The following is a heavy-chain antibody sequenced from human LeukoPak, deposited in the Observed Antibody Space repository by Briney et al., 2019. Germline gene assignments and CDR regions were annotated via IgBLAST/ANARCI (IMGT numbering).Heavy chain of an antibody. D-gene: IGHD1-26*01. J-gene: IGHJ4*02. CDR1: GYTFTGYS. V-gene: IGHV1-2*02. CDR2: INPNSGGT. Sequence: ASVKVSCKASGYTFTGYSMHWVRQAPGQGLERMGWINPNSGGTNYAQKFQGRVTMTRDTSISTAYMELSRLRSDDTAVYYCASDMGATGSGPDYYFDYWGQGTLVTVSS. CDR3: ASDMGATGSGPDYYFDY.